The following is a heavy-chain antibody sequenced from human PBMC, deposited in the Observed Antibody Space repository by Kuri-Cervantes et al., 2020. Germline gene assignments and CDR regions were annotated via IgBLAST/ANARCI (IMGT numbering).Heavy chain of an antibody. CDR2: IYYSGST. CDR1: GGSISGYY. D-gene: IGHD6-13*01. V-gene: IGHV4-59*13. CDR3: ARADSITAAGAFDS. Sequence: SETLSLTCTVSGGSISGYYWCWIRQPPGKGRGWIGNIYYSGSTNYSPSLKGRVTISLDTSKRQFSLKLGYVTAADTAVYYCARADSITAAGAFDSWGQGTLVTVSS. J-gene: IGHJ4*02.